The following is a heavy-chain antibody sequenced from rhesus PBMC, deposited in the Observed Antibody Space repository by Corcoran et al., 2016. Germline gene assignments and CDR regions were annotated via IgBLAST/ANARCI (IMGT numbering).Heavy chain of an antibody. D-gene: IGHD3-16*01. CDR2: IYGGSGIT. CDR1: GGSISGYYL. CDR3: ARSLRYYSGSYYQDFDY. Sequence: VQLQESGPGVVKASETLSLTCAVSGGSISGYYLWRWLGQPPGIGLDWIWYIYGGSGITSYNPSLKSRVISSIDTSNNLCPRKVNSVTAADTAVYYRARSLRYYSGSYYQDFDYLGQGVLVTVSS. J-gene: IGHJ4*01. V-gene: IGHV4-143*01.